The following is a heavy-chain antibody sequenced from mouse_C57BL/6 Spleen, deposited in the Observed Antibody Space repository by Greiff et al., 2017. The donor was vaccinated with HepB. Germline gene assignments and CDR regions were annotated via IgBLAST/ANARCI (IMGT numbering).Heavy chain of an antibody. J-gene: IGHJ4*01. CDR3: ARDGVTTVVAKYYAMDY. D-gene: IGHD1-1*01. Sequence: EVQLQESGPGLVKPSQSLSLTCSVTGYSITSGYYWNWIRQFPGNKLEWMGYISYDGSNNYNPSLKNRISITRDTSKNQFFLKLNSVTTEDTATYYCARDGVTTVVAKYYAMDYWGQGTSVTVSS. CDR2: ISYDGSN. V-gene: IGHV3-6*01. CDR1: GYSITSGYY.